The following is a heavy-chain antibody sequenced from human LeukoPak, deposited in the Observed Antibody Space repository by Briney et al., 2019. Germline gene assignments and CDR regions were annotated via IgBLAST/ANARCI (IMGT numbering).Heavy chain of an antibody. CDR1: GGSISSSYS. CDR3: ARFSPRAMGNYLDF. D-gene: IGHD7-27*01. CDR2: IYPRGST. V-gene: IGHV4-30-2*01. J-gene: IGHJ4*02. Sequence: SETLSLICNVSGGSISSSYSWSWIRQPPGKGLEWIGYIYPRGSTYYNPSLKSRVILSLDKSANQFSLNLSSVTAADTAVYYCARFSPRAMGNYLDFWGQGTLVTVSS.